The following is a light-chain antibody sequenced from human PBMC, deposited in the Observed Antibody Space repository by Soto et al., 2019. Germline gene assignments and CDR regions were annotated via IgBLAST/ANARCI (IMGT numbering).Light chain of an antibody. CDR1: QTISSW. J-gene: IGKJ5*01. Sequence: DIQITHSPSTVCASVGDRVTITRRPSQTISSWLAWYQQKPGKAPKLLIYKASTLKSGVPSRFSGSGSATDFTLTISSLQPEDFATYYCQQSYSKPITFGQGPGVEVK. V-gene: IGKV1-5*03. CDR2: KAS. CDR3: QQSYSKPIT.